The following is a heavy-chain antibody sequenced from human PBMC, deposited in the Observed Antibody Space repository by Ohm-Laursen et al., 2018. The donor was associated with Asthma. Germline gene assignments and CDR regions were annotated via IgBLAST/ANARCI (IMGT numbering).Heavy chain of an antibody. CDR1: GGTFSSYA. CDR3: LIGYYDILTASYYGMDV. V-gene: IGHV1-69*13. D-gene: IGHD3-9*01. J-gene: IGHJ6*02. CDR2: IIPIFGTA. Sequence: GASVKVSCKASGGTFSSYAISWVRQAPGQGLEWMGGIIPIFGTANYAQKFQGRVTITADESTSTAYMELSSLRSEDTAVYYCLIGYYDILTASYYGMDVWGQGTTVTVSS.